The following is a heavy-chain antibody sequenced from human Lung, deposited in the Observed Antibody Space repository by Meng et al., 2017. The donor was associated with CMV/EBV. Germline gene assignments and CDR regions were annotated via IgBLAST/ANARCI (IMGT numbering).Heavy chain of an antibody. D-gene: IGHD5-24*01. CDR2: IYTSGST. CDR1: GGSIRSGSYY. Sequence: QGQPQESGPGLVKPSQTLSLTCTVSGGSIRSGSYYWSWIRQPAGKGLEWIGRIYTSGSTNYNPSLKSRVTISVDTSKNQFSLKLSSVTAADTAVYYCASSMATITFAFDYWGQGTLVTVSS. J-gene: IGHJ4*02. CDR3: ASSMATITFAFDY. V-gene: IGHV4-61*02.